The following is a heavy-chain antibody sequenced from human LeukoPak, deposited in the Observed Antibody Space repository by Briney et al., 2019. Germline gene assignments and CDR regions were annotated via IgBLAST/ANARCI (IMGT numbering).Heavy chain of an antibody. Sequence: KSSETLSLICAVSGGSISSGVYSWSWIRQPPGKVLEWIGYIYHSGSTYYNPSLKSRVTISVDRSKNQFSLKLSSVTAADTAVYYCARFNNEKKNDYYDYVWGSNTQARGQEFDYWGQGTLVTVSS. V-gene: IGHV4-30-2*01. CDR2: IYHSGST. D-gene: IGHD3-16*01. CDR3: ARFNNEKKNDYYDYVWGSNTQARGQEFDY. CDR1: GGSISSGVYS. J-gene: IGHJ4*02.